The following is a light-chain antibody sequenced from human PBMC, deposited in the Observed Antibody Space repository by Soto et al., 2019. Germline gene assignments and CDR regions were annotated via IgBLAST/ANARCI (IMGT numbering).Light chain of an antibody. CDR1: QSINDDF. Sequence: IVLTQSPGTLSLSPGETATLSCRASQSINDDFLAWYQQRPGQAPRLLIYVASFRATGIPDRFSGGGSGTEFTLTISRLEPEDSAVYFCQQYGRSPLTFGGGTKVEIK. CDR3: QQYGRSPLT. V-gene: IGKV3-20*01. CDR2: VAS. J-gene: IGKJ4*01.